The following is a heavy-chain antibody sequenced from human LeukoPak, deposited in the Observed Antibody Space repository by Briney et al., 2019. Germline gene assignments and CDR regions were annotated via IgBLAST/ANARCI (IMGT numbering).Heavy chain of an antibody. CDR2: IYYSGST. D-gene: IGHD1-14*01. CDR1: SGSISSNNHF. Sequence: PSETLSLTCTVSSGSISSNNHFWGWIRQPQRKGLEWIGYIYYSGSTNYNPSLKSRVTISVDTSKNQFSLKLSSVTAADTAVYYCARGRVRNRKYYFDYWGQGTLVTVSS. J-gene: IGHJ4*02. CDR3: ARGRVRNRKYYFDY. V-gene: IGHV4-61*05.